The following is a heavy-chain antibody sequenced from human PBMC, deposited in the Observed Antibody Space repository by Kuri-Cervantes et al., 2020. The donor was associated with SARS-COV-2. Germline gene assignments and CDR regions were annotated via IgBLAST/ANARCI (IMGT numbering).Heavy chain of an antibody. J-gene: IGHJ4*02. CDR1: GFTFSSYW. Sequence: GVSLRLSCAASGFTFSSYWMSWVRQAPGNGLEWVANIKQDGSEKYYVDSVKGRFTISRDNAKNSLYLQMNSLRAEDTAVYYCARYEGSSTSHVRGDWRNNDYWGQGTMVTVSS. CDR3: ARYEGSSTSHVRGDWRNNDY. V-gene: IGHV3-7*04. D-gene: IGHD2-2*01. CDR2: IKQDGSEK.